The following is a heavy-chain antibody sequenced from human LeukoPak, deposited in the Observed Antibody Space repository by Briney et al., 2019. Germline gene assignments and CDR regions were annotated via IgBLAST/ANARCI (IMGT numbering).Heavy chain of an antibody. V-gene: IGHV3-23*01. CDR2: ISGSGGST. J-gene: IGHJ4*02. D-gene: IGHD5-18*01. Sequence: PGGSLRLSCAASGFTFRSYDMSWVRQAPGKGLEWVSVISGSGGSTYYADSVKGRFTISRDNSKNTLYLQINSLRAEDTALYYCAKGVLGTAMVDYWGQGTLVTVSS. CDR1: GFTFRSYD. CDR3: AKGVLGTAMVDY.